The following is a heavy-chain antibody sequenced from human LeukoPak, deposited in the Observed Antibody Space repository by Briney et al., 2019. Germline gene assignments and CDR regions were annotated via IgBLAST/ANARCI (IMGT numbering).Heavy chain of an antibody. J-gene: IGHJ6*03. CDR2: VFHTGST. CDR1: GGSIDTYY. Sequence: SETLSLTCTVSGGSIDTYYWNWIRQPPGKGLEWIGYVFHTGSTNYNTSLKSRVTISVDTSKNQFSLKLSSVTAAGTAVYYCASHQGGYCSSTSCPYYMDVWGKGTTVTISS. V-gene: IGHV4-59*12. CDR3: ASHQGGYCSSTSCPYYMDV. D-gene: IGHD2-2*01.